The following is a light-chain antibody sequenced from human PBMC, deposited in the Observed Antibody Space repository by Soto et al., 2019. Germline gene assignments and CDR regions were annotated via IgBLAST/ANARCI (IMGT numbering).Light chain of an antibody. CDR3: SSFAGGNNLL. Sequence: QSALTQPSSASGSPGQSVTISCTGTSSDVGGYNFVSWYQQHPGKAPKLLIYEVSKRPSGVPDRFSGCKSDNTASLTVSGLQAEDEADYYCSSFAGGNNLLFGGGTQLTVL. CDR2: EVS. CDR1: SSDVGGYNF. J-gene: IGLJ2*01. V-gene: IGLV2-8*01.